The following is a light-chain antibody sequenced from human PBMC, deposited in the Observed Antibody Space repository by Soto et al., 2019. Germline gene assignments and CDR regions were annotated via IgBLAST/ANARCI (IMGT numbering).Light chain of an antibody. CDR1: SSNIGAGYN. CDR3: QSFDSTLGGGV. V-gene: IGLV1-40*01. J-gene: IGLJ1*01. Sequence: QSVLAQPPSVSGAPGQRVTISCTGSSSNIGAGYNVHWYQQLPGTAPKLLIYGNTNRPSGVPDRFSASKSDTSASLAITGLQSEDEAFYYCQSFDSTLGGGVFGTGTKVTVL. CDR2: GNT.